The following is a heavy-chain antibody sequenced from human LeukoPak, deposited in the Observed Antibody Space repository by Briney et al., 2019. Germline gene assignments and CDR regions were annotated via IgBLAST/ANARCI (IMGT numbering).Heavy chain of an antibody. Sequence: PSETLSLTCTVSGGSISSSNFYWGWIRQSPGKGLEWIGSIYYSGSTYYNASLKSRVTISVDTSKNQFSLRLSSVTATDTAVYYCARRRGVYYFDYWGQGTLVTVPS. CDR2: IYYSGST. CDR1: GGSISSSNFY. J-gene: IGHJ4*02. V-gene: IGHV4-39*01. CDR3: ARRRGVYYFDY. D-gene: IGHD3-10*01.